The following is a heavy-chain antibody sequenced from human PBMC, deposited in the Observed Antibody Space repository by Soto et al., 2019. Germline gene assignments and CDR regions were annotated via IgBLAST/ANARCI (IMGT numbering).Heavy chain of an antibody. CDR3: ASGWFGEFVYYFDY. CDR2: ISVYNGNT. Sequence: GASVKVSCKASGGTFSTSSINWLRQAPGQGLEWMGWISVYNGNTNYAQKLQGRVTMTTDTSTSTAYMELRSLRSDDTAVYYCASGWFGEFVYYFDYWGQGTLVTVSS. CDR1: GGTFSTSS. J-gene: IGHJ4*02. D-gene: IGHD3-10*01. V-gene: IGHV1-18*01.